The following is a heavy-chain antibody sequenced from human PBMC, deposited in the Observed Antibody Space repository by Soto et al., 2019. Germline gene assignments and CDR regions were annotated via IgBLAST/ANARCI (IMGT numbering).Heavy chain of an antibody. CDR3: ARDREQWLVGYYFDY. Sequence: PGGSLRLSCAASGFTFSRYGRHWVRQAPGRGLEWVAVIWYDGSNIYYADSVKGRLTISRDNSKDTLDLQMNSLRAEDTAVYYCARDREQWLVGYYFDYWGQGTLVTVSS. J-gene: IGHJ4*02. D-gene: IGHD6-19*01. V-gene: IGHV3-33*01. CDR2: IWYDGSNI. CDR1: GFTFSRYG.